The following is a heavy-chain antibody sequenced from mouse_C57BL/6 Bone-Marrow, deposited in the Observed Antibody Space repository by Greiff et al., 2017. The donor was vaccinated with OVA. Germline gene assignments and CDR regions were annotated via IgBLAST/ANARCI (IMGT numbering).Heavy chain of an antibody. V-gene: IGHV1-20*01. CDR2: INPYNGDT. D-gene: IGHD2-1*01. CDR3: ARGSGYGNASYAMDY. CDR1: GYSFTGYF. Sequence: EVQLQQPGPELVKPGDSVKISCKASGYSFTGYFMNWVMQSHGKSLEWIGRINPYNGDTFYNQKFKGKATLTVDKSSSTAHMELRSLTSEDSAVYYCARGSGYGNASYAMDYWGQGTSVTVSS. J-gene: IGHJ4*01.